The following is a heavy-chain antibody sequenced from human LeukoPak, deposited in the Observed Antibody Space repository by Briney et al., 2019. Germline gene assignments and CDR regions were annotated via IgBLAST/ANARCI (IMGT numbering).Heavy chain of an antibody. J-gene: IGHJ4*02. CDR1: GGSISSSSYY. CDR2: IYYSGST. Sequence: SETLSLTCTVSGGSISSSSYYWGWIRQPPGKGLEWIGSIYYSGSTYYNPSLKSRVTISVDTSKNQFSLKLSSVTAADTAVYYCARDRGLSFPRPAVWGQGTLVTISS. CDR3: ARDRGLSFPRPAV. D-gene: IGHD3-10*01. V-gene: IGHV4-39*07.